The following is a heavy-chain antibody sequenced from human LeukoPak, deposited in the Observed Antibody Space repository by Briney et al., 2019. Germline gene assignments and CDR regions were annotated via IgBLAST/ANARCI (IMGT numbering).Heavy chain of an antibody. CDR3: ARADYYYYGMDV. V-gene: IGHV1-8*01. J-gene: IGHJ6*02. CDR2: MNPNSGNT. CDR1: GYTFTSYD. Sequence: GASVKVSYKASGYTFTSYDINWVRQATGQGLEWMGWMNPNSGNTGYAQKFQGRVTMTRNTSISTAYMELSSLRSEDTAVYYCARADYYYYGMDVWGQGTTVTVSS.